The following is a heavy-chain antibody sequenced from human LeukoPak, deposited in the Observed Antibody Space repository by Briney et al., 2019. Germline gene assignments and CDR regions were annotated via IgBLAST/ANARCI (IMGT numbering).Heavy chain of an antibody. V-gene: IGHV3-33*08. CDR2: IWDDGSEK. Sequence: GGSLRLSCAASGFTFSSYWMTWVRQAPGKGLEWVAVIWDDGSEKYYADSVKGRFSISRDNSKNTLYLQMNSLRAEDTAVYYCARINRYSGSYYPYYFDYWGQGTLVTVSS. D-gene: IGHD1-26*01. J-gene: IGHJ4*02. CDR1: GFTFSSYW. CDR3: ARINRYSGSYYPYYFDY.